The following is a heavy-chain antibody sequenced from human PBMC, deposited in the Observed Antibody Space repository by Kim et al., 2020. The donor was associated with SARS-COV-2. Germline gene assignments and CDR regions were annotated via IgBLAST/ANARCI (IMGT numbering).Heavy chain of an antibody. D-gene: IGHD2-15*01. CDR1: GFTFSNYA. CDR2: TSGSGGDT. V-gene: IGHV3-23*01. Sequence: GGSLRLSCAASGFTFSNYALSWVRQAPGKGLEWVSGTSGSGGDTYYADSVKGRFTISRDNSKNTLSLQMNSLRAEDTAVYYCAKDPCSSGNCYSGQLDYWGQGTRVTVSS. CDR3: AKDPCSSGNCYSGQLDY. J-gene: IGHJ4*02.